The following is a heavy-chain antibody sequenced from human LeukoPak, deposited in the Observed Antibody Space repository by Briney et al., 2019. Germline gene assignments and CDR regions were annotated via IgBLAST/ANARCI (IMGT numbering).Heavy chain of an antibody. V-gene: IGHV4-34*01. CDR2: INHSGST. CDR1: GGSFSGYY. Sequence: SGTLSLTCAVYGGSFSGYYWSWIRQPPGKGLEWIGEINHSGSTNYNPSLKSRVTISVDTSKNQFSLKLSSVTAADTAVYYCARGEWGNNAFDIWGQGTMVTVSS. D-gene: IGHD2-8*01. J-gene: IGHJ3*02. CDR3: ARGEWGNNAFDI.